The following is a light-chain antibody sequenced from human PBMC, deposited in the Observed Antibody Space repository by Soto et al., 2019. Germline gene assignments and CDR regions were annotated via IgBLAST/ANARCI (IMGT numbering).Light chain of an antibody. CDR3: GSYTSDNTLI. J-gene: IGLJ2*01. CDR1: SSDIGSYNY. CDR2: EVS. V-gene: IGLV2-14*01. Sequence: QSALTQPASVSGSPGQSITISCTGTSSDIGSYNYVSWYQQHPGKAPRLMIYEVSNRPSGVSNRFSGSKSGNTASLTISGLQAEDEADYYCGSYTSDNTLIFGGGTKLTVL.